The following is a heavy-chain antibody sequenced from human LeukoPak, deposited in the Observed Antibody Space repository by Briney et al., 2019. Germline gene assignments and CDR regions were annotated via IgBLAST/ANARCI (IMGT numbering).Heavy chain of an antibody. Sequence: SQTLSLTCAISGDSVSSNSAAWNWIRQSPSRGLEWLGRTYYRSKWYNDYAVSVKSRITINPDTSKNQFSLQLSSVTPEDTAVYYCARDTVNYYDSSGYIDYWGQGTLVTVSS. CDR1: GDSVSSNSAA. V-gene: IGHV6-1*01. J-gene: IGHJ4*02. CDR3: ARDTVNYYDSSGYIDY. CDR2: TYYRSKWYN. D-gene: IGHD3-22*01.